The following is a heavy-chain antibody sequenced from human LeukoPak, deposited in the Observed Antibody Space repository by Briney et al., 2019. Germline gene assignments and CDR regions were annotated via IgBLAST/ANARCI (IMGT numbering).Heavy chain of an antibody. CDR2: ISYDGSNK. D-gene: IGHD5-24*01. J-gene: IGHJ5*02. Sequence: PGRSLRLSCAASGFTFSSYAMHWVRQAPGKGLEWVAVISYDGSNKYYADSVKGRFTISRDNSKNTLYLQMNSLRAEDTAVYYCARASNPWLQLTWGQGTLVTVSS. CDR1: GFTFSSYA. CDR3: ARASNPWLQLT. V-gene: IGHV3-30-3*01.